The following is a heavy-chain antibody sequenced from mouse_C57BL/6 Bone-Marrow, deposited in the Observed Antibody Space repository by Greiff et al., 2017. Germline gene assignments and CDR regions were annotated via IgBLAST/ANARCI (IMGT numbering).Heavy chain of an antibody. CDR1: GYTFTSYW. V-gene: IGHV1-5*01. CDR3: TRRGYYSNYEAMDY. J-gene: IGHJ4*01. Sequence: VQLQQSGTVLARPGASVKMSCKTSGYTFTSYWMHWVKQRPGQGLGWIGAMYPGNSDTSYNQKFKGKAKLTAVTSASTAYMELSSLTNEDSAVYYCTRRGYYSNYEAMDYWGQGTSVTVSS. CDR2: MYPGNSDT. D-gene: IGHD2-5*01.